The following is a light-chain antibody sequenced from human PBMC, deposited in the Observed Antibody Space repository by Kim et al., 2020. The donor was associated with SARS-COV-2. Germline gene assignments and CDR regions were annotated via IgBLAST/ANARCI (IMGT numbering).Light chain of an antibody. CDR1: QSVSSN. CDR2: GAS. V-gene: IGKV3-15*01. CDR3: QQYNNWPGT. Sequence: VSPGERATLSCRASQSVSSNLAWYQQKPGQAPRLLIYGASTRATAFPARFSGSGSGTEFTLTISSLLSEDFAVYYCQQYNNWPGTFGQGTKVDIK. J-gene: IGKJ1*01.